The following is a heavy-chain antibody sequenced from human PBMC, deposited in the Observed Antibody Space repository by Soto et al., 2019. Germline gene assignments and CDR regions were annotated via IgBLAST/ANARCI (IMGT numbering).Heavy chain of an antibody. Sequence: SETLSLTCTVSGGSVSSGSYYWSWIRQPPGKGLEWIGYIYYSGSTNYNPSLKSRVTISVDTSKNQFSLKLSSVTAADTAVYYCERDGGGSYYNVDYWGQGTLVTVSS. V-gene: IGHV4-61*01. J-gene: IGHJ4*02. CDR2: IYYSGST. CDR3: ERDGGGSYYNVDY. CDR1: GGSVSSGSYY. D-gene: IGHD1-26*01.